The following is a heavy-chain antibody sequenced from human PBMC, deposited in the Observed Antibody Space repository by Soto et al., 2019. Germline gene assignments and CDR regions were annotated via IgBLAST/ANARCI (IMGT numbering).Heavy chain of an antibody. V-gene: IGHV2-26*01. CDR2: IFSNDEK. J-gene: IGHJ6*02. Sequence: QVTLKESGPVLVKPTETLTLTCTVSGFSLSNARMGVSWIRQPPGKALEWLAHIFSNDEKSYSTSLKSRLTISKDTSKSQVLLTMTNIDPVDTATYYCARIWGPYYYYGMDVWGQGTTVTVSS. CDR1: GFSLSNARMG. CDR3: ARIWGPYYYYGMDV. D-gene: IGHD7-27*01.